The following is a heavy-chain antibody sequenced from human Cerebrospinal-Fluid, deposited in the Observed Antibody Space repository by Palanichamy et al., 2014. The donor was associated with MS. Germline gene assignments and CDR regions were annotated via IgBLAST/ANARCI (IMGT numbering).Heavy chain of an antibody. CDR3: AKGASDSNYAGGMDV. V-gene: IGHV1-2*04. D-gene: IGHD4-11*01. CDR2: INPNSGGT. CDR1: GYTFSGYH. Sequence: QVHLVQSGAEAKKPGASVKVSCRASGYTFSGYHMHWVRQAPGQGLEWMGWINPNSGGTNYAQNFQGWVTMTRDTSSATAYLELRRLKSDDTALYYCAKGASDSNYAGGMDVWGQGTMVTVSS. J-gene: IGHJ6*02.